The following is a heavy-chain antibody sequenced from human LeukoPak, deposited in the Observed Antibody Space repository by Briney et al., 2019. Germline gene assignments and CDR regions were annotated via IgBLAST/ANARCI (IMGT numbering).Heavy chain of an antibody. J-gene: IGHJ5*02. D-gene: IGHD3-10*01. Sequence: SETLFLTCAVSGGSISSYYWSWIRQPAGKGLEWIGRIYTSGSTNYNPSLKSRVTMSVDTSKNQFSLKLSSVTAADTAVYYCARTETQTPLLWFGELLYNWFDPWGQGTLVTVSS. CDR1: GGSISSYY. CDR3: ARTETQTPLLWFGELLYNWFDP. CDR2: IYTSGST. V-gene: IGHV4-4*07.